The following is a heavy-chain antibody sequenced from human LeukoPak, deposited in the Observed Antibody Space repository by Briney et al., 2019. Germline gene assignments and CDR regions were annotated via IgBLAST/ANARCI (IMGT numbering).Heavy chain of an antibody. CDR1: GDSISSNY. Sequence: PSETLSLTCSVSGDSISSNYWSWIRQPPGEGLEWIGYIYYTGSTYYNPSLKSRVTISVDTSKNQFSPKLSSVTAADTAVYYCARGYYASSSLDYWGQGTLVTVSS. J-gene: IGHJ4*02. D-gene: IGHD6-6*01. V-gene: IGHV4-59*01. CDR2: IYYTGST. CDR3: ARGYYASSSLDY.